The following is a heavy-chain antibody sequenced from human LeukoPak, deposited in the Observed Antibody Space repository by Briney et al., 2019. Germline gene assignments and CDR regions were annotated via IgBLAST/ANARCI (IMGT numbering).Heavy chain of an antibody. V-gene: IGHV4-39*01. Sequence: SSETLSLTCTVSGGSISCSSYYWGWIRQPPGKGLEWIGSIYYSGSTYYNPSLKSRVTISVDTSKNQFSLKLSSVTAADTAVYYCARQLGYCSSTSCYADKVDYWGQGTLVTVSS. D-gene: IGHD2-2*01. J-gene: IGHJ4*02. CDR3: ARQLGYCSSTSCYADKVDY. CDR1: GGSISCSSYY. CDR2: IYYSGST.